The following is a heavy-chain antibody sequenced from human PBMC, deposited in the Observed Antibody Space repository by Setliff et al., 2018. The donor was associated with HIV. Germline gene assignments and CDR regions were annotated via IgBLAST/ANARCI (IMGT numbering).Heavy chain of an antibody. CDR1: GASVNSHY. V-gene: IGHV4-59*02. Sequence: SETLSLTCTVSGASVNSHYWAWIRQPPGKGLEWIRSLYYSGNTNYNPSLKSRVTISADTSKNQFSLKLRSVTAADTAVYYCAGVLSSGYYDGPWGQGTLVTVSS. D-gene: IGHD3-22*01. CDR3: AGVLSSGYYDGP. CDR2: LYYSGNT. J-gene: IGHJ5*02.